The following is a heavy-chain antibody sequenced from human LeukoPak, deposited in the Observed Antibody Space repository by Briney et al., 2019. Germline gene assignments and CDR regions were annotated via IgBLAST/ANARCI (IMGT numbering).Heavy chain of an antibody. CDR1: GGSISSYY. V-gene: IGHV4-59*01. J-gene: IGHJ6*03. CDR2: IYYSGST. D-gene: IGHD1-26*01. Sequence: SETLSLTCTVSGGSISSYYWSWIRQPPGKGLEWIGYIYYSGSTNYNPSLKSRVTISVDTSKNQFSLKLSSVTAEDTAVYYCARVVGAALAPYYYYYYMDVWGKGTTVTISS. CDR3: ARVVGAALAPYYYYYYMDV.